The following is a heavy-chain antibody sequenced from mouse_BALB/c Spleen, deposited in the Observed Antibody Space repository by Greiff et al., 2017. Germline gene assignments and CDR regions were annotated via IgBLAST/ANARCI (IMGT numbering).Heavy chain of an antibody. J-gene: IGHJ4*01. CDR3: ARHAFYGVYAMDY. V-gene: IGHV5-12-1*01. CDR2: ISSGGGST. D-gene: IGHD2-10*01. CDR1: GFAFSSYD. Sequence: EVKLMESGGGLVQPGGSRKLSCAASGFAFSSYDMSWVRQTPEKRLEWVAYISSGGGSTYYPDTVKGRFTISRDNAKNTLYLQMSSLKSEDTAMYYCARHAFYGVYAMDYWGQGTSVTVSS.